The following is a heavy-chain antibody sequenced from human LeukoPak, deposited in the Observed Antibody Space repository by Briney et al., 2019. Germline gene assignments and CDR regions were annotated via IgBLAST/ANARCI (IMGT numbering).Heavy chain of an antibody. J-gene: IGHJ6*02. CDR2: INHSGST. V-gene: IGHV4-34*01. Sequence: KPSETLSLTCAVYGGSFSGYYWSWIRQPPGKGLEWIGEINHSGSTNYNPSLKSRVTISVDTSKNQFSLKLSSVTAADTAVYYCARGRSTVGVVPAASYYYYGMDVWGQGTTVTVSS. CDR3: ARGRSTVGVVPAASYYYYGMDV. CDR1: GGSFSGYY. D-gene: IGHD2-2*01.